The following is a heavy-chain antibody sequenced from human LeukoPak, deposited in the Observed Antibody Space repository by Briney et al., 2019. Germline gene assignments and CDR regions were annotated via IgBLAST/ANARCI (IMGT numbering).Heavy chain of an antibody. J-gene: IGHJ6*02. CDR2: ISGSGDST. CDR1: GLNFRAYG. V-gene: IGHV3-23*01. D-gene: IGHD3-10*01. CDR3: ARDYFGSGTYYPYQYYGMDV. Sequence: SGGSLRLSCAASGLNFRAYGMNWVRQAPGKGLEWVSTISGSGDSTYHADSVKGRFTISRDNSKNTLSLQMNSLRAEDTAVYFCARDYFGSGTYYPYQYYGMDVWGQGTAVTVSS.